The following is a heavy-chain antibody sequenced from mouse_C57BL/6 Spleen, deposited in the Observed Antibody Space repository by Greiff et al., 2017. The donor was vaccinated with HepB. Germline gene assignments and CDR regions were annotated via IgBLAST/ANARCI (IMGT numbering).Heavy chain of an antibody. D-gene: IGHD4-1*01. CDR3: ARSTLGEGYYFDY. CDR1: GYTFTSYG. V-gene: IGHV1-58*01. CDR2: IYIGNGYT. J-gene: IGHJ2*01. Sequence: LVGPGSSVKMSCKTSGYTFTSYGINWVKQRPGQGLEWIGYIYIGNGYTEYNEKFKGKATLTSDTSSSTAYMQLSSLTSEDSAIYFCARSTLGEGYYFDYWGQGTTLTVSS.